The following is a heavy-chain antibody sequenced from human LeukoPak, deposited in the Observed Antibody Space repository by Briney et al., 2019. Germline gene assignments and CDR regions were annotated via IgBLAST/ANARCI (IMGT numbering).Heavy chain of an antibody. CDR3: AVSYYYGSGSYRKFDY. CDR2: INHSGST. Sequence: SETLSLTCAVYGGSFSGYYWSWIRQPPGKGLEWIGEINHSGSTNYNPSLKSRVTISVDTSKNQFSLKLSSVTAADTAVYYRAVSYYYGSGSYRKFDYWGQGTLVTVSS. V-gene: IGHV4-34*01. D-gene: IGHD3-10*01. CDR1: GGSFSGYY. J-gene: IGHJ4*02.